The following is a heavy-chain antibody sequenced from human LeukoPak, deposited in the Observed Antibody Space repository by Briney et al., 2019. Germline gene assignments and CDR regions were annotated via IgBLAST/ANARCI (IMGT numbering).Heavy chain of an antibody. D-gene: IGHD2-21*02. CDR1: GYTLTELS. Sequence: ASVKVSCKVSGYTLTELSMHWVRQAPGKGLEWMGGFDPEDGETIYAQKFQGRVTVTEDTSTDTAYMELSSLRSDDTAVYYCASSYCGGDCYSEYYFDYWGQGTLVTVSS. V-gene: IGHV1-24*01. J-gene: IGHJ4*02. CDR3: ASSYCGGDCYSEYYFDY. CDR2: FDPEDGET.